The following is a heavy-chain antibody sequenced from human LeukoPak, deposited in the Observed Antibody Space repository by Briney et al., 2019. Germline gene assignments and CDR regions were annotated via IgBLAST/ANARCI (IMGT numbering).Heavy chain of an antibody. Sequence: PSETLSLTCAVSGGSISSYYWSWISQPPGKGLEWIGYIYYSGSTNYNPSLKSRVTISVDTSKNQFSLKLSSVTAADTAVYYCATAVIPGYYFDYWGQGTLVTVSS. CDR1: GGSISSYY. CDR3: ATAVIPGYYFDY. D-gene: IGHD2-21*01. V-gene: IGHV4-59*08. J-gene: IGHJ4*02. CDR2: IYYSGST.